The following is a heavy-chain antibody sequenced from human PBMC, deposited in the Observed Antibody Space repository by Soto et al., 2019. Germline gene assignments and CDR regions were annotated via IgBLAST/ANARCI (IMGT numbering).Heavy chain of an antibody. CDR1: GYSISSCSH. CDR3: VQDDRGVVEGMWFDP. V-gene: IGHV4-38-2*01. CDR2: VHHSGST. D-gene: IGHD2-15*01. J-gene: IGHJ5*02. Sequence: PSGTLCLTCAVSGYSISSCSHWGWIRQPPGKLLEWLGSVHHSGSTYYAPSLKSRLTISVDKSKNQFSLNLTSVTAADTAVYYCVQDDRGVVEGMWFDPWGQGTLVTVSS.